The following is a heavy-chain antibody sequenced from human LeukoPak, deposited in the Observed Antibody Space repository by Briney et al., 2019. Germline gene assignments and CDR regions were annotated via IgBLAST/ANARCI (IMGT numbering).Heavy chain of an antibody. J-gene: IGHJ4*02. V-gene: IGHV3-21*06. CDR3: ARDYYDRSGYWGLDY. CDR1: GFTFSSYN. D-gene: IGHD3-22*01. CDR2: ISSSSRFI. Sequence: GGSLRLSCAASGFTFSSYNFNWVRQAPGKGLEWVSSISSSSRFIYYAGSVKGRFTISRDNAKNSLFLQMNSLRAEDTAVYYCARDYYDRSGYWGLDYWGQGTLVTVSS.